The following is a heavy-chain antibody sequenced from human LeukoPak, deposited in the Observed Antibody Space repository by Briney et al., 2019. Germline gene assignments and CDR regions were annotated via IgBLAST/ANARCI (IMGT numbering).Heavy chain of an antibody. J-gene: IGHJ5*02. Sequence: SETLSLTCTVSGGSISSYYWSWIRQPAGKGLEWIGRIYTSGSTNYNPSLKSRVTISVDTSKNQFSLKLSSVTAADTAVYYCARGRLRVTIFGPYNWFDPWGQGTLVTVSS. CDR3: ARGRLRVTIFGPYNWFDP. CDR1: GGSISSYY. CDR2: IYTSGST. V-gene: IGHV4-4*07. D-gene: IGHD3-3*01.